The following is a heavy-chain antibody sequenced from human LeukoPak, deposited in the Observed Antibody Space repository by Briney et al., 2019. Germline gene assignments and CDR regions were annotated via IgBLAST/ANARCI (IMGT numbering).Heavy chain of an antibody. V-gene: IGHV4-34*01. Sequence: SETLSLTCAVYGGSFSGYYWSWIRRPPGKGLEWIGEINHSGSTNYNPSLKSRVTISVDTSKNQFSLKLSSVTAADTAVYYCARIPYYYDSSGLYYFDYWGQGTLVTVSS. CDR1: GGSFSGYY. CDR3: ARIPYYYDSSGLYYFDY. D-gene: IGHD3-22*01. CDR2: INHSGST. J-gene: IGHJ4*02.